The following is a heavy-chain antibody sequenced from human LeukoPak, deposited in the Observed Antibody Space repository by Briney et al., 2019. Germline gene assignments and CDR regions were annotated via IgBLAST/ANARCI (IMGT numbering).Heavy chain of an antibody. J-gene: IGHJ4*02. V-gene: IGHV1-2*02. CDR2: INPNSGGT. Sequence: ASVKVSCKASGYTFTGYYMHWVRQAPGQGLEWMGWINPNSGGTNYAQKFQGRVTMTRDTSISTACMELSRLRSDDTAVYYCARAEYYDFWSGYYPFDYWGQGTLVTVSS. D-gene: IGHD3-3*01. CDR1: GYTFTGYY. CDR3: ARAEYYDFWSGYYPFDY.